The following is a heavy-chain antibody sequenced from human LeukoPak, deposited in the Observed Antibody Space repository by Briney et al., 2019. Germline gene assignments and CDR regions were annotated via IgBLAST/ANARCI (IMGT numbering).Heavy chain of an antibody. V-gene: IGHV1-18*01. CDR1: GYTFTSYG. CDR3: ARYDSSGYYFLH. J-gene: IGHJ4*02. Sequence: ASVTVSCKASGYTFTSYGISWVRQARGQGQERMGWISAYNGNTNYAQKLQGRVTMTTDTSTSTAYMELRSLRSDDTAVYYCARYDSSGYYFLHWGQGTLVTVSS. CDR2: ISAYNGNT. D-gene: IGHD3-22*01.